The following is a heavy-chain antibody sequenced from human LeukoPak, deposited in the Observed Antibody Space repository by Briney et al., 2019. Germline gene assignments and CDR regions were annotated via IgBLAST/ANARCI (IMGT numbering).Heavy chain of an antibody. J-gene: IGHJ6*03. CDR1: GFTFSSYG. Sequence: AGGSLRLSCAASGFTFSSYGMSWVRQAPGKGPDWVSAISGSGGSTYYADSVKGRFTISRDNSKNTLYLQMNSLRAEDTAVYYCAKWGLGCSSTSCPHYYMDVWGKGTTVTISS. CDR2: ISGSGGST. D-gene: IGHD2-2*01. V-gene: IGHV3-23*01. CDR3: AKWGLGCSSTSCPHYYMDV.